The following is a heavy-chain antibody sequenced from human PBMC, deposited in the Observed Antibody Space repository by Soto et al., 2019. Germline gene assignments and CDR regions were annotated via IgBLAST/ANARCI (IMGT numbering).Heavy chain of an antibody. CDR3: ARDRDDYGSGNYYNRIDF. V-gene: IGHV1-69*01. CDR1: GGIFTTYA. J-gene: IGHJ4*02. Sequence: QAQLVQSGAEVKKPGSSVKVSCKASGGIFTTYAISWLRQAPGQGLEWMGGIIPIFGTPNYAQRFEGRVTITADESTTTCYLELSRLKSEDTAVYYCARDRDDYGSGNYYNRIDFWGQGTLVTVCS. D-gene: IGHD3-10*01. CDR2: IIPIFGTP.